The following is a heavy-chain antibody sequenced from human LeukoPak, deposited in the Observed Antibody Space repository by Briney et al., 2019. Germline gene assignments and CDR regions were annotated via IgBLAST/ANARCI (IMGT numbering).Heavy chain of an antibody. CDR3: ARAKPGYGGYTPPYY. V-gene: IGHV3-21*01. CDR1: GFTFSSYS. D-gene: IGHD4-17*01. Sequence: GGSLRLSCAASGFTFSSYSMNWVRQAPGKGLEWVSSISSSSSYIYYADSVKGRFTISRDNAKNSLYLQMNSLRTEDTAVYYCARAKPGYGGYTPPYYWGQGTLVTVSS. J-gene: IGHJ4*02. CDR2: ISSSSSYI.